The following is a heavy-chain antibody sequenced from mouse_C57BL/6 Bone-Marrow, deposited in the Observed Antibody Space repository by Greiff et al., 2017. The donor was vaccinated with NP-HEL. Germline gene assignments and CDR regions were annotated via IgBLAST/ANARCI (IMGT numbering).Heavy chain of an antibody. V-gene: IGHV1-59*01. J-gene: IGHJ3*01. CDR3: ASCYGGSPFAY. CDR2: IDPFDSYT. D-gene: IGHD1-1*01. Sequence: QVQLQQPGAELVRPGTSVKLSCKASGYTFTSYWMHWVKQRPGQGLEWIGVIDPFDSYTNYNQKFKGKATLTVDTSSSTAYMQLSSLTSEDSAVYYCASCYGGSPFAYWGQGTLVTVSA. CDR1: GYTFTSYW.